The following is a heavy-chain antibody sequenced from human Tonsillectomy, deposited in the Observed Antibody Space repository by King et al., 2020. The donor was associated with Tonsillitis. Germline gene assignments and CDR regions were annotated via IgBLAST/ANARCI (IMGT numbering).Heavy chain of an antibody. CDR3: ARDLGTATRDY. J-gene: IGHJ4*02. D-gene: IGHD4-17*01. CDR2: IEPNAGNT. Sequence: QLGQSGAEVKKPGASVNLSCRASGYTFTTYYIHWWRQAPGQGIEWMGIIEPNAGNTVYAQKFQGRVTRTRDPSTNTVYMELSRLTSEDTAVYYCARDLGTATRDYWGQGTQVTVSS. CDR1: GYTFTTYY. V-gene: IGHV1-46*01.